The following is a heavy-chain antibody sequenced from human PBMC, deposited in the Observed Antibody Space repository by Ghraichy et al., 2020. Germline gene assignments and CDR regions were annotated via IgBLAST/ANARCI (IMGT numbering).Heavy chain of an antibody. V-gene: IGHV3-64*05. CDR3: VTSLDDFWSGYYTEKYYYYGMDV. J-gene: IGHJ6*02. Sequence: GGSLRLSCSASGFTFSSYAMHWVRQAPGKGLEYVSAISSNGGSTYYADSVKGRFTISRDNSKNTLYVQMSSLRAEDTAVYYCVTSLDDFWSGYYTEKYYYYGMDVWGQGTTVTVSS. CDR2: ISSNGGST. CDR1: GFTFSSYA. D-gene: IGHD3-3*01.